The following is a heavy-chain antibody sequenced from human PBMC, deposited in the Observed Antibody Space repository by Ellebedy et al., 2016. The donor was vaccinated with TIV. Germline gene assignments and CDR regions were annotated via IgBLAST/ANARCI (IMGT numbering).Heavy chain of an antibody. V-gene: IGHV4-34*01. Sequence: MPSETLSLTCAVYSGPFSGYSWSWIRQPPGKGLVDIGEINPGGSVTYNPSLKSRVTIAVDTSNSQFSLKLTSVTAADTAVYYCARTQLYPSGTFDSWGQGTLVTVSS. CDR1: SGPFSGYS. D-gene: IGHD5-18*01. J-gene: IGHJ4*02. CDR3: ARTQLYPSGTFDS. CDR2: INPGGSV.